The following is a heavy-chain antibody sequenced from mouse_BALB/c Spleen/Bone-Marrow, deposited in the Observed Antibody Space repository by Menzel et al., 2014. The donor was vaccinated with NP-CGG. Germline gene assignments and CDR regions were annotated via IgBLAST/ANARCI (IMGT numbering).Heavy chain of an antibody. V-gene: IGHV1-69*02. D-gene: IGHD2-3*01. CDR1: GYTFTSYW. Sequence: VQLQESGAELVRPGASVKLSCKASGYTFTSYWINWVKQRPGQGLEWIGNIYPSDSYTNYNQKFKDKATLTVDKSSSTAYMQLSSPTSEGSAVYYCTRDDGSFAYWGQGTLVTVSA. CDR2: IYPSDSYT. J-gene: IGHJ3*01. CDR3: TRDDGSFAY.